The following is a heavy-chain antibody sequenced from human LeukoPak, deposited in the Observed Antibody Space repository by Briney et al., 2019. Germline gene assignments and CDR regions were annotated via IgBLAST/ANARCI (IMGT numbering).Heavy chain of an antibody. CDR3: ANADPVTRGFDY. J-gene: IGHJ4*02. CDR2: ISGGGGNT. D-gene: IGHD4-11*01. Sequence: GGSLRLSCAASGFTFCNYAMSWVRQAPGKGLGWVSTISGGGGNTYYADSVKGRFTISRDNSKNTLYLQMNSLRAEDTAVYYCANADPVTRGFDYWGQGSLVTVSS. CDR1: GFTFCNYA. V-gene: IGHV3-23*01.